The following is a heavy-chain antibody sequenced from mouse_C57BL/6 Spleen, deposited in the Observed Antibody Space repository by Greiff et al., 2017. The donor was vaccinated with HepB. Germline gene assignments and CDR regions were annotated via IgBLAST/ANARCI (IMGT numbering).Heavy chain of an antibody. J-gene: IGHJ3*01. CDR1: GYAFSSSW. CDR3: AREGGEGLAY. Sequence: LQQSGPELVKPGASVKISCKASGYAFSSSWMNWVKQRPGKGLEWIGRIYPGDGDTNYNGKFKGKATLTADKSSSTAYRQLSSLTSEDSAVYFCAREGGEGLAYWGQGTLVTVSA. CDR2: IYPGDGDT. V-gene: IGHV1-82*01.